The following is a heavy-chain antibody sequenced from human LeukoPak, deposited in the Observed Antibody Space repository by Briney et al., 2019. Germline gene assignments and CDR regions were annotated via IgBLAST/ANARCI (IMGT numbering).Heavy chain of an antibody. CDR1: AYTFNNYL. CDR2: IDPSGGST. D-gene: IGHD3-10*01. J-gene: IGHJ5*02. V-gene: IGHV1-46*02. Sequence: ASVKVSCKAFAYTFNNYLIHWVRQATGQGLEWMGIIDPSGGSTDYAQKFQGRVTMTRDTSTSTVYMELSSLRSEDTAVYFCARDLGLRGVTNWFDPWGHGTLVTVSS. CDR3: ARDLGLRGVTNWFDP.